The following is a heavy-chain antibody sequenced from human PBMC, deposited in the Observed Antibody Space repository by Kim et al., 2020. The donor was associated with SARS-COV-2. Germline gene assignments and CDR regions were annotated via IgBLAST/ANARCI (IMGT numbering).Heavy chain of an antibody. CDR2: IYYSGST. J-gene: IGHJ6*03. CDR3: ARHTSGYSYLYYYYYYMDV. CDR1: GGSISSYY. Sequence: SETLSLTCTVSGGSISSYYWSWIRQPPGKGLEWIGYIYYSGSTNYNPSLKSRVTISVDTSKNQFSLKLSSVTAADTAVYYCARHTSGYSYLYYYYYYMDVWGKGTTVTVSS. V-gene: IGHV4-59*08. D-gene: IGHD5-18*01.